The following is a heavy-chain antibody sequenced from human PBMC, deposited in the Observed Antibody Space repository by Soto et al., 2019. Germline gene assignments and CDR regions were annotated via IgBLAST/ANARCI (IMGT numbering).Heavy chain of an antibody. Sequence: ASVKVSFKVSGYTLTELSMHWVRQAPGKGLEWMGGFDPEDGETIYAQKFQGRVTMTEDTSTDTAYMELSSLRSEDTAVYYCATERITGTKNYYYYGMDVWGQGTTVTVSS. V-gene: IGHV1-24*01. J-gene: IGHJ6*02. CDR2: FDPEDGET. CDR1: GYTLTELS. CDR3: ATERITGTKNYYYYGMDV. D-gene: IGHD1-7*01.